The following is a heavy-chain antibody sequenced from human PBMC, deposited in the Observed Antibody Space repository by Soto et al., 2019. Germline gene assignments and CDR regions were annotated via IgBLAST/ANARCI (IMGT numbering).Heavy chain of an antibody. CDR1: GFTFSSYA. CDR2: ISGSGGST. D-gene: IGHD4-17*01. J-gene: IGHJ6*02. V-gene: IGHV3-23*01. CDR3: AKTELMTTVTTTYYYYYGMDV. Sequence: GGSLRLSCAASGFTFSSYAMSWVRQAPGKGLEWVSAISGSGGSTYYADSVKGRFTISRDNSKNTLYLQMNSLRAEDTALYYCAKTELMTTVTTTYYYYYGMDVWSQGTTVTVS.